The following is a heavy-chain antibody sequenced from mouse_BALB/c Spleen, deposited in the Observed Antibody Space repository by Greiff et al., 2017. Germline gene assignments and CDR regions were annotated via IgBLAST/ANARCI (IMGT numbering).Heavy chain of an antibody. J-gene: IGHJ4*01. CDR3: ARRGDDAMDY. CDR2: ISSGGSYT. V-gene: IGHV5-6*03. CDR1: GFTFSSYG. Sequence: EVKLVESGGGLVKLGGSLKLSCAASGFTFSSYGMSWVRQTPDKRLEWVATISSGGSYTYYPDSVKERFTISRDNAKNTLYLQMSSLKSEDTAMYYCARRGDDAMDYWGQGTSVTVSS. D-gene: IGHD3-3*01.